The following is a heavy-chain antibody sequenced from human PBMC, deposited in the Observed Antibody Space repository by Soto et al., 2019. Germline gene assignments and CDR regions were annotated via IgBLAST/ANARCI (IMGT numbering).Heavy chain of an antibody. CDR1: GFTFSSYA. Sequence: GGSLRLSCAASGFTFSSYAMHWVRQAPGKGLEWVAVISYDGSNKYYADSVKGRFTISRDNSKNTLYLQMNSLRAEDTAVFYCARDRTVTLTFDYWGQGTLVTVS. CDR2: ISYDGSNK. D-gene: IGHD4-17*01. J-gene: IGHJ4*02. CDR3: ARDRTVTLTFDY. V-gene: IGHV3-30-3*01.